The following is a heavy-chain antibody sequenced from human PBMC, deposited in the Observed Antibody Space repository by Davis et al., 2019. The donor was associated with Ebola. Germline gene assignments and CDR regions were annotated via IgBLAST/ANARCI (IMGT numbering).Heavy chain of an antibody. D-gene: IGHD6-19*01. CDR2: IYYSGST. CDR3: ARDTIAVAGTYYYYGMDV. J-gene: IGHJ6*02. Sequence: PSETLSLTCTVSGGSISSYYWSWIRQPPGKGLEWIGYIYYSGSTNYNPSLKSRVTISVDTSKNQFSLKLSSVTAADTAVYYCARDTIAVAGTYYYYGMDVWGQGTTVTVSS. V-gene: IGHV4-59*01. CDR1: GGSISSYY.